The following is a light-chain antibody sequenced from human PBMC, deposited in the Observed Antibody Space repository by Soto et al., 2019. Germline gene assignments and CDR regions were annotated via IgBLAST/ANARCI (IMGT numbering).Light chain of an antibody. V-gene: IGKV1-39*01. CDR2: TSG. CDR3: QQTYNTPYT. CDR1: QRITTY. J-gene: IGKJ2*01. Sequence: IHMTQSPSSLSASVGDRVTITCRASQRITTYLNWYQQKSGEAPKLLISTSGTLQRGVPSRFIGSGSGTDFTLTITGLQRADFATYFCQQTYNTPYTFGQGTKLEIK.